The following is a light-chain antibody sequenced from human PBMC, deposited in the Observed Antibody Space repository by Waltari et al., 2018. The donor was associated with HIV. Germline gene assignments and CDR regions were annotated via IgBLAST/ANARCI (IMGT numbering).Light chain of an antibody. CDR1: QSIGNY. CDR3: QQTYSNPS. CDR2: AAS. Sequence: DIQMTQSPSSLSASVGDRVTITCRANQSIGNYLNWYQQKLGKAPKLLIYAASSLQTGVPSRFSARGSGTAFALIITSLQPEDFATYHCQQTYSNPSIGQGTKLDI. V-gene: IGKV1-39*01. J-gene: IGKJ2*03.